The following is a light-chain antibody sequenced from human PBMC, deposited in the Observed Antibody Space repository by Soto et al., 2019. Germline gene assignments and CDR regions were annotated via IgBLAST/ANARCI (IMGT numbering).Light chain of an antibody. CDR2: DAS. CDR3: QHYKAFSPWT. CDR1: QNISSW. V-gene: IGKV1-5*01. J-gene: IGKJ1*01. Sequence: DIQMTQSPSAGSASAGGRVRITCRASQNISSWLAWYQQKAGKAPKSLIYDASSLESGVPSRMSGSGSGTEFTLTITNLQPDDSATYYCQHYKAFSPWTFGQGTKVDIK.